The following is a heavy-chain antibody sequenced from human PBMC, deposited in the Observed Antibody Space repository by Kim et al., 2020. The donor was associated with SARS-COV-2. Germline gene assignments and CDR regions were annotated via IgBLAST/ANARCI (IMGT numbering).Heavy chain of an antibody. V-gene: IGHV4-39*01. J-gene: IGHJ4*02. CDR2: IYYSGST. D-gene: IGHD3-16*01. Sequence: SETLSLTCTVSGGSISSSSYYWGWIRQPPGKGLEWIGSIYYSGSTYYNPSLKSRVTISVDTSKNQFSLKLSSVTAADTAVYYCGSYDYVWGSSFDYWGQGTLVTVSS. CDR3: GSYDYVWGSSFDY. CDR1: GGSISSSSYY.